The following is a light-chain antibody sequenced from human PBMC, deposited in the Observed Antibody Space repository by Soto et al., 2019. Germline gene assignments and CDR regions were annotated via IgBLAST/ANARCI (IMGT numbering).Light chain of an antibody. CDR1: SSDVGGYNY. CDR3: SSYTSNNTYV. Sequence: QSALTQPASVSGSPGQSISVSCTGTSSDVGGYNYVSWYQQHPDKAPRLMIYDVSNRPSGVSDRFSGSKSGNTASLTISGLQAEDEADYYCSSYTSNNTYVFGTVTKLTVL. CDR2: DVS. V-gene: IGLV2-14*03. J-gene: IGLJ1*01.